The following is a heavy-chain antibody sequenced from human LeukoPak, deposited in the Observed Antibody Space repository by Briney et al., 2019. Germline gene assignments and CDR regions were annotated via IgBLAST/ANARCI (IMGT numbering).Heavy chain of an antibody. Sequence: GGSLRLSCAASGFTFSSYWMHWVRQAPGKGLVWVSRIKRDGSEGSITDGADSVKGRFTISRDNVKNTLHLQMNSLRAEDTAVYYCARGGSPPEALGDTFDVWGQGTLVTVSS. CDR2: IKRDGSEGSIT. D-gene: IGHD1-26*01. V-gene: IGHV3-74*01. CDR3: ARGGSPPEALGDTFDV. CDR1: GFTFSSYW. J-gene: IGHJ3*01.